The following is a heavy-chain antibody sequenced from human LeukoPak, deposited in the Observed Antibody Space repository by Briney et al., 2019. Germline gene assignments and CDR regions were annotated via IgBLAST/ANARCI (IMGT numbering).Heavy chain of an antibody. CDR3: ARGWGSLYYFDF. J-gene: IGHJ4*02. CDR2: INPKSGVT. Sequence: ASVKVSCKAPGYTFSDYFVHWVRQAPGQGPEWMGWINPKSGVTKYAQKFQGRVTMVWDTATTTVYMDLSSLTSDDTAVYFCARGWGSLYYFDFWGQGTLVTVSS. D-gene: IGHD3-16*01. CDR1: GYTFSDYF. V-gene: IGHV1-2*02.